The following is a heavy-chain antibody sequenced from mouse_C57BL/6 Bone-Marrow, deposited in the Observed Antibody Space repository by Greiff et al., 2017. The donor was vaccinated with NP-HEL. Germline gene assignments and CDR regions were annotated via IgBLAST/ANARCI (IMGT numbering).Heavy chain of an antibody. V-gene: IGHV1-61*01. CDR2: IYPSDSET. CDR1: GYTFTSYW. D-gene: IGHD1-1*01. CDR3: ARKGLYYCSSYEGYAMDY. Sequence: QVQLQQPGAELVRPGSSVKLSCKASGYTFTSYWMDWVKQRPGQGLEWIGNIYPSDSETHYNQKFKDKATLTVDKSSSTAYMQLSSLTAEDSAVYYCARKGLYYCSSYEGYAMDYWGQGTSVTVSS. J-gene: IGHJ4*01.